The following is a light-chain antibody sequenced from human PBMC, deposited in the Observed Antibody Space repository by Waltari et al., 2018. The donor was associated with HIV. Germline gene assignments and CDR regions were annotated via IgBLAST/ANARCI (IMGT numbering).Light chain of an antibody. J-gene: IGKJ1*01. CDR1: QSIGSW. V-gene: IGKV1-5*03. Sequence: DIQMTQSPSTLSASVGDRVSMTCRASQSIGSWLAWYQQKPGKAPKLLIYKASNLESGVPSRFSGSGSGTEFTLTISSLQPDDFATYYCQQYDNYRTFGQGTKVEI. CDR3: QQYDNYRT. CDR2: KAS.